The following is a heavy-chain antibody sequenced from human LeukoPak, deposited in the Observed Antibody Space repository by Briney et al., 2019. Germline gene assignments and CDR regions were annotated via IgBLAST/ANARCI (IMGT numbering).Heavy chain of an antibody. CDR3: ARRASNFYNYYFDY. D-gene: IGHD2/OR15-2a*01. Sequence: GESLKISCKGSGYSFTNYWIGWVRQMPGKGLEWMGIIYPGDSDTTYNPSFQGQVTLSADKSISTAYLQRSSLKASDTAMYYCARRASNFYNYYFDYWGQGTLVTVSS. CDR1: GYSFTNYW. J-gene: IGHJ4*02. CDR2: IYPGDSDT. V-gene: IGHV5-51*01.